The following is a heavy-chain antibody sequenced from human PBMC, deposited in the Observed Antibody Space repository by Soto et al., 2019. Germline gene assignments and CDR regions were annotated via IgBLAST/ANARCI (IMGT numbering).Heavy chain of an antibody. Sequence: GGSLRLSCVGSGFTFSDSVMAWVRQAPGKGLEWLSVMSGDGRTRYALSVTGRFTTSRDDSKNTVYLQMSSLSPDDTAVYYCAKTPVPGVIRRSPDHWGQGALVTVSS. CDR3: AKTPVPGVIRRSPDH. J-gene: IGHJ5*02. CDR2: MSGDGRT. D-gene: IGHD2-8*01. V-gene: IGHV3-23*01. CDR1: GFTFSDSV.